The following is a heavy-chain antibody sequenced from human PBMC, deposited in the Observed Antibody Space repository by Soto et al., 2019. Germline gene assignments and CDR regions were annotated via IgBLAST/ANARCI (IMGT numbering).Heavy chain of an antibody. J-gene: IGHJ6*02. CDR3: ARAGCDGGSCYTLVGLRYGMDV. CDR1: GFTFSSYV. V-gene: IGHV3-30-3*01. D-gene: IGHD2-15*01. CDR2: ISYDGNNK. Sequence: QVQLVESGGGVVQPGRSLRLSCAASGFTFSSYVMHWVRQAPGKGLEWVAIISYDGNNKYYADSVKGRFTISRDNSKNKLYLQMPSLRAEDTAVYYCARAGCDGGSCYTLVGLRYGMDVWGQGPTVTVSS.